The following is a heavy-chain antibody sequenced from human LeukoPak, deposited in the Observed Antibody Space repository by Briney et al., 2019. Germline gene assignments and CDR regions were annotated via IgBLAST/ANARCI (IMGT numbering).Heavy chain of an antibody. J-gene: IGHJ4*02. D-gene: IGHD3-10*01. CDR2: ISGSTNYI. CDR3: ARTYYYGSGSNDY. CDR1: GFAFSSYT. Sequence: GGSLRLSCAASGFAFSSYTMNWVRHAPGKGLEWVSSISGSTNYIYFADSVKGRFTISRDNAKNSLYLQMNSLRAEDTAVYYCARTYYYGSGSNDYWGQGTLVTVSS. V-gene: IGHV3-21*01.